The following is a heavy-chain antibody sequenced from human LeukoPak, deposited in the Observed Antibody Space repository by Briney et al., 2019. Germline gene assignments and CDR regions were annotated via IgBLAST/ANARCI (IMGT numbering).Heavy chain of an antibody. J-gene: IGHJ5*02. Sequence: GGSRRLSCAASGFTFSSYEMNWVRQAPGKGLEWVSYISSSGSTIYYADSVKGRFTIARDNAKNSLYLQMNSLRAEDTAVYYWARGDGPGWFGELSGWFDPWGQGTLVTVSS. CDR1: GFTFSSYE. CDR3: ARGDGPGWFGELSGWFDP. CDR2: ISSSGSTI. D-gene: IGHD3-10*01. V-gene: IGHV3-48*03.